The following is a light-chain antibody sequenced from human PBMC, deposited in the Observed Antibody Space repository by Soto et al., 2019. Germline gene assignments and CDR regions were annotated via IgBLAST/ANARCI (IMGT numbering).Light chain of an antibody. Sequence: QSVLTQSPSVSEAPRQRVTITCSGSSSNIGDNPVNWYQQLPGKAPKLLIYYDDLLASGVSDRFSGSKSGTSASLAISGLQSEDEGDCYCAAWDDSLDGVVFGGGTQLTVL. J-gene: IGLJ2*01. CDR3: AAWDDSLDGVV. CDR1: SSNIGDNP. CDR2: YDD. V-gene: IGLV1-36*01.